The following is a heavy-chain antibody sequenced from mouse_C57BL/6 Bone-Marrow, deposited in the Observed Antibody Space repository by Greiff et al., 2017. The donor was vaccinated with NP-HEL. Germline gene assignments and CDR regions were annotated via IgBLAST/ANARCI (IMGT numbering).Heavy chain of an antibody. V-gene: IGHV5-16*01. D-gene: IGHD3-2*02. CDR2: INYDGSST. CDR1: GFTFSDYY. J-gene: IGHJ3*01. Sequence: EVKLQESEGGLVQPGSSMKLSCTASGFTFSDYYMAWVRQVPEKGLEWVANINYDGSSTYYLDSLKSRFIISRDNAKNILYLQMSSLKSEDTATYYCARDGSSGPFAYWGQGTLVTVSA. CDR3: ARDGSSGPFAY.